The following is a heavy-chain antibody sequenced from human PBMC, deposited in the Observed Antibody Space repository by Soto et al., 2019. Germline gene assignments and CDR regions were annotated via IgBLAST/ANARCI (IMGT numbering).Heavy chain of an antibody. D-gene: IGHD5-12*01. J-gene: IGHJ5*02. CDR1: GFTLSSSD. CDR3: ARSGYHDFRGFDL. V-gene: IGHV3-13*01. Sequence: PGGSMRLSCSASGFTLSSSDMHWVRQIAGKGLEWISVIGVAGDTYHSDSVKGRFTISRESGNNSLHLQMDSLRAEDTAMYYCARSGYHDFRGFDLWGPGTLVTVSS. CDR2: IGVAGDT.